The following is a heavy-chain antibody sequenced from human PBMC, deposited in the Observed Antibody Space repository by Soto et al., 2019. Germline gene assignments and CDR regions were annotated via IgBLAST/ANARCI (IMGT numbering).Heavy chain of an antibody. CDR1: GFIFNSYW. CDR2: INTDESSR. V-gene: IGHV3-74*01. D-gene: IGHD2-2*01. Sequence: EVQLVESGGGLVQPGGSLRLSCAASGFIFNSYWMHWVRQAPGKGLVWVSRINTDESSRSYADSVKGRFTISRDNAXXTLYLQMNRLRAEDTAVYFCARDRVPQLGYYGMDVWGQGTTVTVSS. J-gene: IGHJ6*02. CDR3: ARDRVPQLGYYGMDV.